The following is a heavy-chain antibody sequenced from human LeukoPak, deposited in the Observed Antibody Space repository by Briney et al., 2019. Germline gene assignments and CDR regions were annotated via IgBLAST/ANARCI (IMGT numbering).Heavy chain of an antibody. V-gene: IGHV4-38-2*02. CDR2: IYHSGST. CDR3: ARDDGDLTFDY. J-gene: IGHJ4*02. Sequence: SETLSLTCAVSGYSISSGYYWGWIRQPPGKGLEWIGSIYHSGSTYYNPSLKSRVTISVDTSKNQFSLKLSSVTAADTAVYYCARDDGDLTFDYWGQGTLVTVSS. CDR1: GYSISSGYY. D-gene: IGHD4-17*01.